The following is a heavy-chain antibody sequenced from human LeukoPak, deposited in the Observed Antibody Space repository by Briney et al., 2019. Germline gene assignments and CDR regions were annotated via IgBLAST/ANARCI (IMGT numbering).Heavy chain of an antibody. V-gene: IGHV1-2*02. CDR3: ARSSPPRDHPLDYDSTLYYDY. D-gene: IGHD3-22*01. CDR2: INPNSSGT. CDR1: GYTFTGYY. Sequence: ASVKVSCKASGYTFTGYYMHWVRQAPGQGLEWMGWINPNSSGTNYAQKFQGRVTMTRDTSISTAYMELSRLRSDDTAVYYCARSSPPRDHPLDYDSTLYYDYWGQGTLVTVSS. J-gene: IGHJ4*02.